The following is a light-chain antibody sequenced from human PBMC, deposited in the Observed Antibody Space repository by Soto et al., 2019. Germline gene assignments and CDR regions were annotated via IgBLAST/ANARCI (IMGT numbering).Light chain of an antibody. Sequence: QSALTQPPSASASPGQSVTISCTGTSSDVGGYNYFSWYPQHPGTAPKLMIYEVSKRPAGVPDRFSGSKSGNTASLTVSGLQAEDEAEYYCSSYEGSNNYVFGTGTEVTVL. CDR1: SSDVGGYNY. CDR2: EVS. CDR3: SSYEGSNNYV. J-gene: IGLJ1*01. V-gene: IGLV2-8*01.